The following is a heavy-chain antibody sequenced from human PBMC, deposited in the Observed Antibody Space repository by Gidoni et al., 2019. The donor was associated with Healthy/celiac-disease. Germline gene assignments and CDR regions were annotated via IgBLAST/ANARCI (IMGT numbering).Heavy chain of an antibody. CDR3: ARMASDYYDSSGYYGGY. D-gene: IGHD3-22*01. CDR1: GGTFSSYA. J-gene: IGHJ4*02. CDR2: IIPIFGTA. Sequence: QVQLVQSGAEVKKPGSSVKVSCKDSGGTFSSYAISWVRQAPGQGLEWMGGIIPIFGTANYAPKFQGRVTITADESTSTAYMELSSLRSEDTAVYYCARMASDYYDSSGYYGGYWGQGTLVTVSS. V-gene: IGHV1-69*01.